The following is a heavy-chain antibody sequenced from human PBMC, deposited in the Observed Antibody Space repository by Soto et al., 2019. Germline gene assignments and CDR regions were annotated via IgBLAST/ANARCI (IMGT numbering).Heavy chain of an antibody. D-gene: IGHD2-15*01. CDR3: VRSYCSGGTCSGWFDP. J-gene: IGHJ5*02. CDR1: GFAMSSYW. V-gene: IGHV3-74*01. CDR2: INSDGSST. Sequence: GGSLRLSCGASGFAMSSYWMHWVRQAPGKGLVWVSRINSDGSSTSYADSVKGRFTISRDNAKNTLYLQVNSLRAEDTAVYYCVRSYCSGGTCSGWFDPWGQGTLVTVSS.